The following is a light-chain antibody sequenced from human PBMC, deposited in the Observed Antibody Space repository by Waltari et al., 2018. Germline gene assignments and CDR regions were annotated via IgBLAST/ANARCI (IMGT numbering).Light chain of an antibody. CDR1: ISHLGTTY. Sequence: QSVLTQPPSASGTPGQRVTISCSGSISHLGTTYVYWYQQFPGTAPKLLSQRNNQRPSGVPDRFSGSKSDTSASLAISGLRSEDEADYYCASWDDSLSVGVFGGGTKLTVL. CDR2: RNN. V-gene: IGLV1-47*01. J-gene: IGLJ3*02. CDR3: ASWDDSLSVGV.